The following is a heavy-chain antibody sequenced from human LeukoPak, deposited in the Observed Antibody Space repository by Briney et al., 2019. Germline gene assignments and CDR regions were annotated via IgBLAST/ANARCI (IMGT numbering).Heavy chain of an antibody. Sequence: SETLSLTCTVSGGSISSYYWSWIRQPPGKGLEWIGYIYTSGSTNYNPSLKSRVTISVDTSKNQFSLKLSSVTAADTAVYCCVRGDSGSYYENDYWGQGTLVTVSS. CDR2: IYTSGST. CDR1: GGSISSYY. V-gene: IGHV4-4*09. CDR3: VRGDSGSYYENDY. J-gene: IGHJ4*02. D-gene: IGHD1-26*01.